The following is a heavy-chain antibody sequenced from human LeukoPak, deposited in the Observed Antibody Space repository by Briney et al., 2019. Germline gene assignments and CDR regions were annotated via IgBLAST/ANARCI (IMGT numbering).Heavy chain of an antibody. V-gene: IGHV1-18*01. D-gene: IGHD2-2*01. J-gene: IGHJ3*02. CDR2: ISAYNGNT. CDR3: ARAHIVVVPAAMGEAFDI. Sequence: GASVKVSCKASGYTFTSYGISWVRQAPGQELEWMGWISAYNGNTNYAQKLQGRVTMTTDTSTSTAYMELRSLRSDDTAVYYCARAHIVVVPAAMGEAFDIWGQGTMVTVSS. CDR1: GYTFTSYG.